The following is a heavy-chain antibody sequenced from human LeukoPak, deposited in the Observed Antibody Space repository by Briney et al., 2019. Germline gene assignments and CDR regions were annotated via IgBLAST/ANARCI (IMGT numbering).Heavy chain of an antibody. CDR2: ISGSRNYI. Sequence: GGSLRLSCAASGFTFSDYVMNWVRQAPGKGLEWVSSISGSRNYIDYADSVKGRFTISRDNAKNSLYLQMNSLRAEDSAVYYCAREILRHFERGQGTLVTVSS. V-gene: IGHV3-21*01. J-gene: IGHJ1*01. CDR3: AREILRHFE. D-gene: IGHD3-9*01. CDR1: GFTFSDYV.